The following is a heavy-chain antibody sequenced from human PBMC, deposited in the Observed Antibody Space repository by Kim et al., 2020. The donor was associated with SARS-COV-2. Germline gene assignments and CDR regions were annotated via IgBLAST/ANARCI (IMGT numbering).Heavy chain of an antibody. D-gene: IGHD3-16*02. CDR2: ISTSNGNT. J-gene: IGHJ4*02. CDR1: GYTFTNFG. V-gene: IGHV1-18*01. Sequence: ASVKVSCKASGYTFTNFGITWVRQAPGQGLEWMGWISTSNGNTNFAPKFRDRVTMTTDTSTSTAHMDLRSLRSDDTAVYYCARDTEYGGAYLDYWGQGTLVTVSS. CDR3: ARDTEYGGAYLDY.